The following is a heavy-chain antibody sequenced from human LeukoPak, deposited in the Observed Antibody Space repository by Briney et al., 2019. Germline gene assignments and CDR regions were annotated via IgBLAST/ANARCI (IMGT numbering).Heavy chain of an antibody. D-gene: IGHD2-15*01. J-gene: IGHJ5*02. Sequence: SETLSLTCTVSGYSISSGYYWGWIRQPPGKGLEWIGSIYHSGSTYYNPSLKSRVTISVDTSKNQFSLKLSSVTAADTAVYYRARIVVVVAATRRGRWFDPWGQGTLVTVSS. CDR1: GYSISSGYY. V-gene: IGHV4-38-2*02. CDR2: IYHSGST. CDR3: ARIVVVVAATRRGRWFDP.